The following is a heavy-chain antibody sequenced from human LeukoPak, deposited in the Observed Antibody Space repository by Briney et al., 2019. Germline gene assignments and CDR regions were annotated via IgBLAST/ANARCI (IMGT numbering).Heavy chain of an antibody. Sequence: PGVSLRLSCAASGFTFSSYGMHWVRQAPGKGLEWVAFIRYDGSNKYYADSVKGRFTISRDNSKNTLYLQMNSLRAGDTAVYYCAKDSDRTLDYWGQGTLVTVSS. D-gene: IGHD1-26*01. J-gene: IGHJ4*02. CDR2: IRYDGSNK. CDR3: AKDSDRTLDY. CDR1: GFTFSSYG. V-gene: IGHV3-30*02.